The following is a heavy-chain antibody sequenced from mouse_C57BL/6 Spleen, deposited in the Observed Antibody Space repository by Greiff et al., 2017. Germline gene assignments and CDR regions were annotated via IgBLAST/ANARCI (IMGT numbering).Heavy chain of an antibody. V-gene: IGHV1-82*01. J-gene: IGHJ4*01. D-gene: IGHD2-4*01. Sequence: QVQLQQSGPELVKPGASVKISCKASGYAFSSSWMNWVKQRTGKGLEWIGRIYPGDGDTNYNGKFKGKATLTADKSSSTAYMQLSSLTSEDSAVYFCARGDYSYAMDYCGQGTSVTVSS. CDR1: GYAFSSSW. CDR3: ARGDYSYAMDY. CDR2: IYPGDGDT.